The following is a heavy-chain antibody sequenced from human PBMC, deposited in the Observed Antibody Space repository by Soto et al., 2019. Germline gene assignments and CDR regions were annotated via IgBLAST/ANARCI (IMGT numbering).Heavy chain of an antibody. Sequence: SETLSLTCTVSGGSISSYYWSWIRQPPGKGLEWIGYIYYSGSTNYNPSLKSRVTISVDTSKNQFSLKLSSVTDADTAVYYCARAVRHSSSAEDAFDIWGQGTMVTVSS. CDR2: IYYSGST. V-gene: IGHV4-59*01. D-gene: IGHD6-6*01. J-gene: IGHJ3*02. CDR1: GGSISSYY. CDR3: ARAVRHSSSAEDAFDI.